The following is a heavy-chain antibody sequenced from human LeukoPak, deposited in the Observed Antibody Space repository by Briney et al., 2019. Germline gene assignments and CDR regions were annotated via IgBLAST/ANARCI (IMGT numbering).Heavy chain of an antibody. CDR1: GGSISSYY. Sequence: SETLSLTCTVSGGSISSYYWSWIRQPPGKGLEWIGYIYYSGSTNYNPSLKSRVTISVDTSKNQFSLKLGSVTAADTAVYFCERGGGGTGTLDYWGQGSLVTVSS. CDR3: ERGGGGTGTLDY. D-gene: IGHD1-7*01. V-gene: IGHV4-59*12. CDR2: IYYSGST. J-gene: IGHJ4*02.